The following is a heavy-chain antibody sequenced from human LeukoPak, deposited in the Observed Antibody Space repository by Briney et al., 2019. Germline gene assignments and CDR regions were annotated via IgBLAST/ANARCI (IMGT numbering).Heavy chain of an antibody. V-gene: IGHV3-53*01. J-gene: IGHJ6*03. CDR2: IYSGGST. D-gene: IGHD5-12*01. CDR3: ATSRPLQRGYDYMDV. CDR1: GFTVSSNY. Sequence: GGSLRLSCAAAGFTVSSNYMNWIRQAPGKGLEWVSVIYSGGSTYYADSVRGRFTISRDNSKNTLYLQMNSLRVEDTAVYYCATSRPLQRGYDYMDVWGKGTTVTVSS.